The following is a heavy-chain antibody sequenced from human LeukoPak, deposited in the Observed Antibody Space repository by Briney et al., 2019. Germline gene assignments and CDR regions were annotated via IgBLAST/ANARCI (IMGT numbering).Heavy chain of an antibody. Sequence: SVKVSCKASGYTFTSYDINWVRQAPGQGLEWMGWINPNSGGTNYAQKFQGRVTMTRDTSISTAYMELSRLRSDDTAVYYCARDRGITMVRGVIGYWGQGTLVTVSS. V-gene: IGHV1-2*02. CDR3: ARDRGITMVRGVIGY. CDR1: GYTFTSYD. D-gene: IGHD3-10*01. J-gene: IGHJ4*02. CDR2: INPNSGGT.